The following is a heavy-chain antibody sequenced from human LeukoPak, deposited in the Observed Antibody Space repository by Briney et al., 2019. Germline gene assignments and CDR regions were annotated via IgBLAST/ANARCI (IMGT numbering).Heavy chain of an antibody. Sequence: ASVKVSCKASGHTFTSYGISWVRQAPGQGLEWMGWISAYNGNTNYAQKLQGRVTMTTDTSTSTAYMELRSLRSDDTAVYYCARDAGLYYDFWSGHPDYWGQGTLVTVSS. CDR1: GHTFTSYG. CDR2: ISAYNGNT. V-gene: IGHV1-18*01. CDR3: ARDAGLYYDFWSGHPDY. J-gene: IGHJ4*02. D-gene: IGHD3-3*01.